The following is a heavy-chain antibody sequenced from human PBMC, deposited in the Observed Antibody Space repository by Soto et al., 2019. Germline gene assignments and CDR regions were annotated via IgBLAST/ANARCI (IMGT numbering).Heavy chain of an antibody. Sequence: GGSLRLSCAASGFTFSSYSMNWVRQAPRKGLEWVSSISSSSSYIYYADSVKGRFTISRDNAKNSLYLQMNSLRAEDTAVYYCASYLVGAITRDYWGQGTLVTVSS. CDR3: ASYLVGAITRDY. V-gene: IGHV3-21*01. D-gene: IGHD1-26*01. CDR2: ISSSSSYI. J-gene: IGHJ4*02. CDR1: GFTFSSYS.